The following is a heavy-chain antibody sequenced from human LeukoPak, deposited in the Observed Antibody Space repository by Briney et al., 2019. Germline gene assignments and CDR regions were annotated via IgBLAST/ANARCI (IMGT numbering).Heavy chain of an antibody. CDR1: GFTFDDYA. CDR2: IRWNSGSI. V-gene: IGHV3-9*01. J-gene: IGHJ3*02. D-gene: IGHD6-13*01. Sequence: GRSLRLSCAASGFTFDDYAMHWVRHAPGKGLEWVSGIRWNSGSIDYADSVKGRFTISRDNAKNSPYLQMNSLRAEDTVLYYCAKDQPRYSSSWYRDDAFDIWGPGTMVTVS. CDR3: AKDQPRYSSSWYRDDAFDI.